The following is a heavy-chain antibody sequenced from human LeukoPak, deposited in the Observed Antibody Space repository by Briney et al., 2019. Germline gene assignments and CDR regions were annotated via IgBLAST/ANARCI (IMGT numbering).Heavy chain of an antibody. Sequence: PGGSLRLSCAASGFSFSDAWMTWVRQVPGKGLEWVAKINRDASGKYYVDSVKGRFTISRDNAKNSLYLLLNSLRAEDTAVYHCARDATPYDSSGYYDAIDIWGQGTMVTVSS. CDR1: GFSFSDAW. D-gene: IGHD3-22*01. CDR2: INRDASGK. V-gene: IGHV3-7*01. CDR3: ARDATPYDSSGYYDAIDI. J-gene: IGHJ3*02.